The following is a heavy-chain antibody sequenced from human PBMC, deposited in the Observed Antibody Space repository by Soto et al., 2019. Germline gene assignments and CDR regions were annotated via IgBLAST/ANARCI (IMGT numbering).Heavy chain of an antibody. V-gene: IGHV3-30*18. CDR1: GFTFSSYG. J-gene: IGHJ4*02. CDR2: ISYDGRDK. D-gene: IGHD2-21*02. Sequence: QVQLVESGGGVVQPGRSLRLSCAASGFTFSSYGMHWVRQAPGKGLEWVAVISYDGRDKYYADSVRGRLTISRDTSDNTLYLQMNSLRPEDTAVYYCTKDRLVFCSGDCYPPSSFDSWGQGTLVTVSS. CDR3: TKDRLVFCSGDCYPPSSFDS.